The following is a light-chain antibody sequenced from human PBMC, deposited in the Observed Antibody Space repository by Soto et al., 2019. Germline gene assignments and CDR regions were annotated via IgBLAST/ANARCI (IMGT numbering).Light chain of an antibody. CDR3: QQTYSVPWT. Sequence: DIQMTQTPSSLSASVGDRVTITCRASRTLSSDINWYQQKPGQAPKFLIYAASSLHSGVPSRFSGSGSGTDFTLTISDLLPEDSATYYCQQTYSVPWTFGQGTKVEV. CDR2: AAS. J-gene: IGKJ1*01. CDR1: RTLSSD. V-gene: IGKV1-39*01.